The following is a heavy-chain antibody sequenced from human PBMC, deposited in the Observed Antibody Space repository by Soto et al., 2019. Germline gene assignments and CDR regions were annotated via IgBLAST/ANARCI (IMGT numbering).Heavy chain of an antibody. Sequence: SVKVSCKASGGTFSSYAISWVRQAPGQGLEWMGGVIPIFGTANYAQKFPGRVTITADKSTGAAYMELSSLKYEDTAVYYCARVPILGVRTDSRWFDPWDEGPLVTVSS. CDR1: GGTFSSYA. CDR2: VIPIFGTA. D-gene: IGHD3-3*01. V-gene: IGHV1-69*06. CDR3: ARVPILGVRTDSRWFDP. J-gene: IGHJ5*02.